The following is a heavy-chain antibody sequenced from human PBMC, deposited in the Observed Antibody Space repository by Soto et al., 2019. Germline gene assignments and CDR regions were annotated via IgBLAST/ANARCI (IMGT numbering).Heavy chain of an antibody. D-gene: IGHD3-22*01. CDR1: GESFSGYY. CDR2: INHSGST. V-gene: IGHV4-34*01. CDR3: ARGQGAGAYYYDSSDNGPFDY. J-gene: IGHJ4*02. Sequence: ASEPLSLTCAVDGESFSGYYWSWIRQPPGKGLEWIGEINHSGSTNYNPSLKSRVTISVDTSKNQFSLKLSSVTAADTAVYYCARGQGAGAYYYDSSDNGPFDYWGQGTLVTVS.